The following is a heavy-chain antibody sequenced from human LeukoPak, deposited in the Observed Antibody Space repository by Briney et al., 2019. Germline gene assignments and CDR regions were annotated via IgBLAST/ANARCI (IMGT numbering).Heavy chain of an antibody. CDR2: IYYSGST. V-gene: IGHV4-39*01. D-gene: IGHD5-12*01. CDR3: ARQVKPTTLYYYYYYYMDV. Sequence: SDTLSLTCTVSGGSISSSYYYWGWIRQPPGKGLEWIGSIYYSGSTYYNPSLKSRVTISVDTSKNQFSLKLSSVTAADTAVYYCARQVKPTTLYYYYYYYMDVWGKGTTVTVSS. CDR1: GGSISSSYYY. J-gene: IGHJ6*03.